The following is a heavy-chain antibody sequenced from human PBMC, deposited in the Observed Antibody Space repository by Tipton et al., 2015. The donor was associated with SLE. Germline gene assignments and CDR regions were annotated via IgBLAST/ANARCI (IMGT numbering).Heavy chain of an antibody. CDR3: ARAADSAILTGSLYFFDF. CDR1: GFTFSDYW. D-gene: IGHD3-9*01. CDR2: IRRDGDSM. Sequence: SLRLSCEASGFTFSDYWMTWVRQAPGRGLEGVANIRRDGDSMYYVDSVKGRFTVSRDNAKNSLYLQMNSLRAADTGVYYCARAADSAILTGSLYFFDFWGQGTLVTVSS. J-gene: IGHJ4*02. V-gene: IGHV3-7*01.